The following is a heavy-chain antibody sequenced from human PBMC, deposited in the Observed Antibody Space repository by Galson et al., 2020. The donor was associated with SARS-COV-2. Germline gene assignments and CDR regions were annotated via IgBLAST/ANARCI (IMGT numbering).Heavy chain of an antibody. Sequence: GGSLRLSCEVSGFTFSSYAMTWVRQAPGKGLEWVSMISAGDGRTFYADSVKGQFIISRDNSRNTLFLQMNSLRVEATAVYYCAKGYDSSCYDSIDFWGQGTQVSVSS. J-gene: IGHJ4*02. CDR2: ISAGDGRT. CDR1: GFTFSSYA. V-gene: IGHV3-23*01. D-gene: IGHD3-22*01. CDR3: AKGYDSSCYDSIDF.